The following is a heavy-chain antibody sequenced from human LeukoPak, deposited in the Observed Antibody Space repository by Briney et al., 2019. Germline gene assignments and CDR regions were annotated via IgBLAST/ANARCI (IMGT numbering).Heavy chain of an antibody. Sequence: SETLSLTCGVSGGSISNTNWWSWVRQPPGQGLEWIGEISLTGLTHYNPSLKSRVTISVDTSKNQFSLKVSSVTAADTAVYYCARAGDSSGYADSWGQGTQVTVSS. J-gene: IGHJ4*02. D-gene: IGHD3-22*01. CDR3: ARAGDSSGYADS. V-gene: IGHV4-4*02. CDR1: GGSISNTNW. CDR2: ISLTGLT.